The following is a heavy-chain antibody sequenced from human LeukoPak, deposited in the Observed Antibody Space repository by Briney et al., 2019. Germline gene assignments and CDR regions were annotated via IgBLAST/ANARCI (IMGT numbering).Heavy chain of an antibody. D-gene: IGHD3-10*01. CDR1: GGSISSGGYY. V-gene: IGHV4-31*03. J-gene: IGHJ3*02. Sequence: SQTQSLTCTVSGGSISSGGYYWSWIRQHPGKGLEWIGYIYYSGSTYYNPSLKSRVTISVDTSKNQFSLKLSSVTAADTAVYYCARGLWFGELFAFDIWGQGTMVTVSS. CDR2: IYYSGST. CDR3: ARGLWFGELFAFDI.